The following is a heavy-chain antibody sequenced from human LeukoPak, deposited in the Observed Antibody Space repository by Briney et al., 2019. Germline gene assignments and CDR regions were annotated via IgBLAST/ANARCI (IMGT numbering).Heavy chain of an antibody. CDR2: FSVTGHRT. V-gene: IGHV3-23*01. CDR3: VKGNGYS. CDR1: GFSLNNDA. D-gene: IGHD6-13*01. J-gene: IGHJ6*04. Sequence: GGSLRLSCVVSGFSLNNDAMSWVRQAPGKGLEWISGFSVTGHRTYYADSVKGRFTISREVSRDTLCLQMNSLRVDDTAVYYCVKGNGYSWGKGTTVSVSS.